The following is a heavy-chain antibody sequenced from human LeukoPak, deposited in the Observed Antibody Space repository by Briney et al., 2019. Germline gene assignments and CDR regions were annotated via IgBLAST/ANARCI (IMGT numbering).Heavy chain of an antibody. CDR3: ARSTMVRGVIRIFDY. J-gene: IGHJ4*02. CDR2: IYPGDSDT. CDR1: GSTFTSYW. V-gene: IGHV5-51*01. Sequence: KYGESLKISCQGSGSTFTSYWIGWARQLPGKGLEWMGIIYPGDSDTRYSPSFQGQVTISADKSISTAYLQWSSLKASDTAMYYCARSTMVRGVIRIFDYWGQGTLVTVSS. D-gene: IGHD3-10*01.